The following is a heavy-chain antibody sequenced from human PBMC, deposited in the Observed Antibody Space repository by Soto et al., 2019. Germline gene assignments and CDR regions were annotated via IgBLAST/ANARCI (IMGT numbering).Heavy chain of an antibody. CDR1: GFTFTNYA. CDR2: ISGNGAVT. Sequence: EVQLLESGGGLVQPGGSLRLSCAASGFTFTNYAMTWVRRAPGKGLEWVSAISGNGAVTYYADSVKGRFTVSRDSSKNTLYMQMNSLRAVDTAVYYCARRRGYCTGRECYSDDYWGLGTRVTVSS. CDR3: ARRRGYCTGRECYSDDY. J-gene: IGHJ4*02. V-gene: IGHV3-23*01. D-gene: IGHD2-8*02.